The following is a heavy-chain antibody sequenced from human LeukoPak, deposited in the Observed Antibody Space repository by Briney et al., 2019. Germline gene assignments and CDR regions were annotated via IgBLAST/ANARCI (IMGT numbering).Heavy chain of an antibody. D-gene: IGHD2-21*02. J-gene: IGHJ4*02. CDR3: ARGQDIEVVAATLDH. Sequence: PGRSLRLSCAASGFTFSNYAVHWVRQAPGKGLEWVAIISYDGNFKYYADSVKGRFTISRDNSKNTLYLQMNSLRPEDTAVYYCARGQDIEVVAATLDHWGQGTLVTVSS. CDR1: GFTFSNYA. V-gene: IGHV3-30-3*01. CDR2: ISYDGNFK.